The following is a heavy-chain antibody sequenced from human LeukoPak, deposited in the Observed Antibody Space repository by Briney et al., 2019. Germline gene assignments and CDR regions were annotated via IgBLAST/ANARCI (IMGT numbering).Heavy chain of an antibody. D-gene: IGHD6-19*01. CDR1: GFTFSSYA. CDR3: AKDGFRQWLEKYYFDY. Sequence: PGGSLRLSCAASGFTFSSYAMSWVRQAPGKGLEWVSGISGSGGSTYYADSVKGRFTISRDNSKNTLYLQMNGLRAEDTAVYYCAKDGFRQWLEKYYFDYWGQGTLVTVSS. V-gene: IGHV3-23*01. CDR2: ISGSGGST. J-gene: IGHJ4*02.